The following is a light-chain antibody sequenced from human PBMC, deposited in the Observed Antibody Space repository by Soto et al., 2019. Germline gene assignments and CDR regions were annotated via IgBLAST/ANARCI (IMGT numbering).Light chain of an antibody. CDR1: SSDVGGYNH. Sequence: ALTQPASVSGSPGQSITISCTGTSSDVGGYNHVSWYQHSPGKAPKLILFAVSDRPSGVSHRFSGSKSGNTASLTISGLQAEDEPDYYCCSYTSLSTVVFGGGTQLTVL. V-gene: IGLV2-14*01. J-gene: IGLJ2*01. CDR3: CSYTSLSTVV. CDR2: AVS.